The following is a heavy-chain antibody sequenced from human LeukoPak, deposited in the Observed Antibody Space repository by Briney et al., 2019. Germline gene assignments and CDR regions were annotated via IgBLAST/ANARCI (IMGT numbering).Heavy chain of an antibody. J-gene: IGHJ4*02. CDR3: AGGSSSSAFDY. CDR2: IIPIFGTA. D-gene: IGHD6-6*01. CDR1: GCTFSSYA. V-gene: IGHV1-69*13. Sequence: GASVKVSFKASGCTFSSYAISWVRQAPGQGLEWMGGIIPIFGTANYAQKFQGRVTITADESTSTAYMELSSLRSEDTAVYYCAGGSSSSAFDYWGEGTLVTVSS.